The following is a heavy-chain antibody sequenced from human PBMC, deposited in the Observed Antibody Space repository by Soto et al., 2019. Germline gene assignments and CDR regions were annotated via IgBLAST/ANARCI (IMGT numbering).Heavy chain of an antibody. V-gene: IGHV1-2*04. CDR1: GYTFTGYY. J-gene: IGHJ6*02. CDR2: INPNSGGT. CDR3: AREDQVRGYSSGWPPTYGMDV. D-gene: IGHD6-19*01. Sequence: GASVKVSCKASGYTFTGYYMHWVRQAPGQGLEWMGWINPNSGGTNYAQKFQGWVTMTRDTSISTAYMELSRLRSGDTAVYYCAREDQVRGYSSGWPPTYGMDVWGQGTTVTVSS.